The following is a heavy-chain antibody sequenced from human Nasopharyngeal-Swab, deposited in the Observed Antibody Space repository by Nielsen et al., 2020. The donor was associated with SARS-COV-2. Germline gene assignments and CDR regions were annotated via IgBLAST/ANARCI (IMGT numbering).Heavy chain of an antibody. CDR2: IKSKTDGGTT. Sequence: GGSLRLSCAASGFTFSNAWMSWVRQAPGKGLEWVGRIKSKTDGGTTDYAAPVKGRFTISRDDSKNTLYLQMNSLKTEDTAVYYCTTGGRWELRPIDYWAREPWSPSPQ. CDR1: GFTFSNAW. J-gene: IGHJ4*02. CDR3: TTGGRWELRPIDY. D-gene: IGHD1-26*01. V-gene: IGHV3-15*01.